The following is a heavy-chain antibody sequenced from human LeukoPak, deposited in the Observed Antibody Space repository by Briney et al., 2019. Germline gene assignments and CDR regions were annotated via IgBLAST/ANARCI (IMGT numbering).Heavy chain of an antibody. D-gene: IGHD3-22*01. CDR2: ISGSGGST. V-gene: IGHV3-23*01. CDR1: GFTFSSYA. J-gene: IGHJ3*02. Sequence: GASLRLSCAASGFTFSSYAMSWVRQAPGKGLEWVSAISGSGGSTYYADSVKGRFTISRDNSKNTLYLQMDSLRAEDTAVYYCAKDAYYYDSSGYSPYDAFDIWGQGTMVTVSS. CDR3: AKDAYYYDSSGYSPYDAFDI.